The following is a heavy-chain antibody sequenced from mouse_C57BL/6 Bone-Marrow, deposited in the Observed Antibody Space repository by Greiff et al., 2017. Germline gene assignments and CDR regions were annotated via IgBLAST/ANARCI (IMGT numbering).Heavy chain of an antibody. V-gene: IGHV1-55*01. CDR3: ERYRYCSSVYCYAMDY. CDR1: GYTFTSYW. Sequence: QVQLQQPGAELVKPGASVKMSCKASGYTFTSYWITWVKQRPGQGLEWIGDIYPGSGSTNYNEKFKSKATLTVDTSSSTAYMQLSSLTSEDSAVYYCERYRYCSSVYCYAMDYWGQGTPVTVSA. J-gene: IGHJ4*01. D-gene: IGHD1-1*01. CDR2: IYPGSGST.